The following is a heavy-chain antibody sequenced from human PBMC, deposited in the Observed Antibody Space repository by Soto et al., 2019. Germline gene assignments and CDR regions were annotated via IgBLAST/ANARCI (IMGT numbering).Heavy chain of an antibody. Sequence: QVQLQESGPGLVKPSETLSLTCTVSGGSISSYYWSWIRQPPGKGLEWIGYIYYSGSTNYNPSLKSRVTISVDTSKNQFSLKLGSVTAADTAVYYCARDRSSGWINDAFDIWGQGTMVTVSS. D-gene: IGHD6-19*01. CDR3: ARDRSSGWINDAFDI. J-gene: IGHJ3*02. CDR1: GGSISSYY. CDR2: IYYSGST. V-gene: IGHV4-59*01.